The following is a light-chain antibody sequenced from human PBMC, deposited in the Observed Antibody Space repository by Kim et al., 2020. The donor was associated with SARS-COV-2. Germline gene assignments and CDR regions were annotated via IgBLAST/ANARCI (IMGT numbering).Light chain of an antibody. J-gene: IGKJ1*01. V-gene: IGKV1-27*01. CDR2: AAS. CDR1: QDIANS. CDR3: QKYNTAPWT. Sequence: ASVGDRVTITCRASQDIANSLAWYQQKPGTAPKLLIYAASTLQSEVPSRFSGSGSGTEFTLTIGSLQTEDVATYYCQKYNTAPWTFGPGTKVDIK.